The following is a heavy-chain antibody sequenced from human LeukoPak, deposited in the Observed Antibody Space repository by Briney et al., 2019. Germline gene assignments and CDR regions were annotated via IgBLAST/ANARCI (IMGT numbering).Heavy chain of an antibody. CDR2: IYYSGST. Sequence: SETLSLTCTVSGGSISSSSYYWGWIRQPPGKGLEWIGSIYYSGSTYYNPSLKSRVTISVDTSKNQFSLKLSSVTAADTAVYYCARVFSIAAADIFDYWGQGTLVTVSS. V-gene: IGHV4-39*01. J-gene: IGHJ4*02. CDR1: GGSISSSSYY. D-gene: IGHD6-13*01. CDR3: ARVFSIAAADIFDY.